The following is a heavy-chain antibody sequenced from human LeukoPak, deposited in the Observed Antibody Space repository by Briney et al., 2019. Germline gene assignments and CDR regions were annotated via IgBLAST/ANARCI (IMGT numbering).Heavy chain of an antibody. V-gene: IGHV4-59*01. J-gene: IGHJ3*02. CDR1: GGSFRSYY. CDR3: VRDWEGFNFDI. D-gene: IGHD1-26*01. CDR2: IHNTGST. Sequence: SETLSLTCTVSGGSFRSYYWSWLRQPPGEGLEWIAYIHNTGSTNYNPSLKSRVTISLDTSKHEFSLKLTSVTAADTAVYYCVRDWEGFNFDIWGQGTMVTVSS.